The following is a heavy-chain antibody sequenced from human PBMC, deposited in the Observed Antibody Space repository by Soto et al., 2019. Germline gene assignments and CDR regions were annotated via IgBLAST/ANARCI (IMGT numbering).Heavy chain of an antibody. D-gene: IGHD2-15*01. Sequence: QVQLVESGGGVVQPGRSLRLSCAASGFTFSSYAMHWVRQAPGKGLEWVAVISYDGSNKYYADSVKGRFTISRDNSKNTMYLQMNSLRAEDTAVYYCARDLSRRRSGYCSGGSCYSGFDYWGQGTLVTVSS. CDR2: ISYDGSNK. J-gene: IGHJ4*02. CDR3: ARDLSRRRSGYCSGGSCYSGFDY. V-gene: IGHV3-30-3*01. CDR1: GFTFSSYA.